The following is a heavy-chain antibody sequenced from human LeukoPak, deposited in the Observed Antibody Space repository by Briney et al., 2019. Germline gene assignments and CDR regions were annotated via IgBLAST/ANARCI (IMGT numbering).Heavy chain of an antibody. CDR3: ARRVWGNASPYCTNGVCYKGGYYYGMDV. D-gene: IGHD2-8*01. CDR2: IYYSGST. CDR1: GGSISSYY. Sequence: SETLSLTCTVSGGSISSYYWSWIRQPPGKGLEWIGYIYYSGSTNYNPSLKSRVTISVDTSKNQFSLKLSSVTAADTAVYYCARRVWGNASPYCTNGVCYKGGYYYGMDVWGQGTTVTVSS. V-gene: IGHV4-59*08. J-gene: IGHJ6*02.